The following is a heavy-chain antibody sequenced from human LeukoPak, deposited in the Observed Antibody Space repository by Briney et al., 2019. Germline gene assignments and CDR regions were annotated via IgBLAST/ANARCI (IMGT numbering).Heavy chain of an antibody. Sequence: PGGSLRLSCAASGFTFSTYWMTWVRQAPGKGLEWVSNINEDGSEKFYVDSLKGRFTIYRDNAKKSVYLQMNSLIAEDTALYYCARDQGAAGDYWGQGTLVTVSS. J-gene: IGHJ4*02. CDR3: ARDQGAAGDY. CDR1: GFTFSTYW. D-gene: IGHD6-13*01. V-gene: IGHV3-7*01. CDR2: INEDGSEK.